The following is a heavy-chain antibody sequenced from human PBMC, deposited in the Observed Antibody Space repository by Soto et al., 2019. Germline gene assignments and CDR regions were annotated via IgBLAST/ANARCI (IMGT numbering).Heavy chain of an antibody. CDR3: ARGSLPKLQYVDY. V-gene: IGHV3-48*01. CDR2: ISSSSSTI. Sequence: GGSLRLSCAASGFTFSSYSMNWVRQAPGKGLEWVSYISSSSSTIYYADSVKGRFTISRDNAKNSLYLQMNSLRAEDTAVYYCARGSLPKLQYVDYWGQGTLVTVSS. D-gene: IGHD4-4*01. CDR1: GFTFSSYS. J-gene: IGHJ4*02.